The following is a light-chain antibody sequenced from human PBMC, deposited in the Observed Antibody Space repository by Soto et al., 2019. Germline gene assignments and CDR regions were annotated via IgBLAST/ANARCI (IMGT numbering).Light chain of an antibody. J-gene: IGKJ5*01. V-gene: IGKV3D-15*01. CDR3: XQYXNWPIT. CDR2: GAS. Sequence: EIVMTQSPATLSVSPGERATLSCRASQSVSSNLAWYQQKPGQAPRLLIYGASTRATGIPARFSGSGSGTEFTLTISSLQSEDFAXYXXXQYXNWPITFGQGTRLEIK. CDR1: QSVSSN.